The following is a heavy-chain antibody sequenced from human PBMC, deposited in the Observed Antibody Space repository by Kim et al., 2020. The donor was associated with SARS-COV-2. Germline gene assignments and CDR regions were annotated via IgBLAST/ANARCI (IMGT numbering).Heavy chain of an antibody. CDR3: ARVGLDYVWGCFRDYYYY. D-gene: IGHD3-16*01. J-gene: IGHJ6*01. CDR2: ISSSSYT. CDR1: GFTFSDYN. Sequence: GGSLRLSCAASGFTFSDYNMSWIRQAPGKGLEWVSYISSSSYTNYAASVKGRLTISSDNAKNSLFLQMNSLRAEDTAADYCARVGLDYVWGCFRDYYYY. V-gene: IGHV3-11*05.